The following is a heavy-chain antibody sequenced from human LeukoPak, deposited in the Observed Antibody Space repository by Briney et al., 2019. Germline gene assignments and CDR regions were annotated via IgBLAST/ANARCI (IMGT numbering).Heavy chain of an antibody. CDR2: ITPFNGNT. Sequence: GASVEVSCKASGYTFTYRYLHWVRQAPGQALEWMGWITPFNGNTNYAQKFQDRVTITRDRSMSTAYMELSSLRSEDTAMYYCASTKIVGATIGWFDPWGQGTLVTVSS. D-gene: IGHD1-26*01. J-gene: IGHJ5*02. V-gene: IGHV1-45*02. CDR3: ASTKIVGATIGWFDP. CDR1: GYTFTYRY.